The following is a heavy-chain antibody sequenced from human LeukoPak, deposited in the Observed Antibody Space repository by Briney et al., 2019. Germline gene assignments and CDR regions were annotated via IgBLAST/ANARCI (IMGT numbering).Heavy chain of an antibody. CDR1: GESVSSNIVT. CDR2: TYHRSEWYY. CDR3: ARLIGDSWFDY. Sequence: SQTLSLTCDISGESVSSNIVTWDWIRQSPSGLLEWLGRTYHRSEWYYHYAESVRSRITITPDTSKNRFSLQLNSVTPDDTAVYYCARLIGDSWFDYWGQGTLVTVSS. D-gene: IGHD2-15*01. J-gene: IGHJ5*01. V-gene: IGHV6-1*01.